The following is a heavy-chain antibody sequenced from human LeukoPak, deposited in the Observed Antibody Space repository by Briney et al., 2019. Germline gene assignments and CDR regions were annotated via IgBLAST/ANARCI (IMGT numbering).Heavy chain of an antibody. CDR3: ERDPPFSSGWSRNFFDY. D-gene: IGHD6-19*01. V-gene: IGHV3-30-3*01. CDR1: GFTFNNYA. CDR2: ITYDGGNI. J-gene: IGHJ4*02. Sequence: GGSLRLSCAPSGFTFNNYAMHWVRQAPGKGLEWVALITYDGGNINYADSVKGRFTISRDNSENKLYLQMNSLRPEDTAAYYCERDPPFSSGWSRNFFDYWGQGTLVTVSS.